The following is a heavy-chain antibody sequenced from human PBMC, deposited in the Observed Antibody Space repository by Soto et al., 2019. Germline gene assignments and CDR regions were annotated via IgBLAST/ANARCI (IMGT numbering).Heavy chain of an antibody. CDR2: INPNSGGT. D-gene: IGHD6-13*01. Sequence: ASVKVSCKASGYTFTGYSMHWVRQAPGQGLEWMGWINPNSGGTNYAQKFQGWVTMTRDTSISTAYMELSRLRSDDTAVYYCARDAREYSGSSINWFDPWGQGTLVTVSS. V-gene: IGHV1-2*04. J-gene: IGHJ5*02. CDR1: GYTFTGYS. CDR3: ARDAREYSGSSINWFDP.